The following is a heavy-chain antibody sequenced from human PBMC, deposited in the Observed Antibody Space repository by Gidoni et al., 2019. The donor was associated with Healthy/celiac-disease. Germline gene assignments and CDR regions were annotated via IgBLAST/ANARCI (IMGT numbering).Heavy chain of an antibody. CDR2: IFSNDEK. J-gene: IGHJ6*02. CDR3: ARISVLEWLKYYYYGMDV. D-gene: IGHD3-3*01. V-gene: IGHV2-26*01. Sequence: QVTLQESGPVLVKPTETLTLTCTVSGFSLSHASMGVSCIRQPPGKALEWLAHIFSNDEKSYSTSLKSRLTISKDTSKSQVVLTMTNMDPVDTATYYCARISVLEWLKYYYYGMDVWGQGTTVTVSS. CDR1: GFSLSHASMG.